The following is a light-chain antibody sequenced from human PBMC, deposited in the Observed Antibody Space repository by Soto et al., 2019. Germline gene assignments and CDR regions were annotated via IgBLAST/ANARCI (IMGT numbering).Light chain of an antibody. CDR2: DVN. V-gene: IGLV2-14*01. J-gene: IGLJ1*01. CDR3: ISYTNDNTGV. CDR1: SSDVGAHNY. Sequence: QSALTQPASVSGSPEQSITISCSGTSSDVGAHNYVSWFQQHPGKAPKLMIYDVNSRPSGVSNRFSGSKSGNTASLTISGLQPEDEADYYCISYTNDNTGVFGTGTKLTVL.